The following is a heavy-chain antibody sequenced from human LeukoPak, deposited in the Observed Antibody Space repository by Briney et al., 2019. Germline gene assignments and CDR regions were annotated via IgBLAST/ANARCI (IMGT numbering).Heavy chain of an antibody. Sequence: PSETLSLTCAVSGGSISSSNWWSWVRQPPGKGLEWVSYISSSSSTIYYADSVKGRFTISRDNAKNSLYLQMNSLRAEDTAVYYCARAPRILSAGIGHYYMDVWGKGATVIVSS. V-gene: IGHV3-48*04. J-gene: IGHJ6*03. CDR2: ISSSSSTI. CDR1: GGSISSSN. CDR3: ARAPRILSAGIGHYYMDV. D-gene: IGHD6-13*01.